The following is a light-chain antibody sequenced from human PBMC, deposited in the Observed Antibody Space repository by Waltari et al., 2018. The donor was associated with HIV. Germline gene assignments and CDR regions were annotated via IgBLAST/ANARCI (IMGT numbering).Light chain of an antibody. Sequence: QSVLTQPPSASRTPGQRLTISRSGSSSNTGKTTVNWYQQLPGSATKFLMYGKQVRPSGVPDRFSGSKSGTSASLAISGLRSEDEADYYCAAWDDSLNAWVFGGGTKVTVL. CDR1: SSNTGKTT. V-gene: IGLV1-44*01. J-gene: IGLJ3*02. CDR2: GKQ. CDR3: AAWDDSLNAWV.